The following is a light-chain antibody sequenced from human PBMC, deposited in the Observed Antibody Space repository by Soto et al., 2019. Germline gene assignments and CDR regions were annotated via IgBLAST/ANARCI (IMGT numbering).Light chain of an antibody. CDR1: QSVSTY. J-gene: IGKJ5*01. CDR3: QQHETLIT. Sequence: EVVMTQSPATLSLFPGARATLSGRASQSVSTYLAWYQQKPGQAPRLLIYDAFTRATGIPDRFSGSGSGTDFTLTISRLEPEDFAVYYCQQHETLITFGQGTRLEIK. CDR2: DAF. V-gene: IGKV3-11*01.